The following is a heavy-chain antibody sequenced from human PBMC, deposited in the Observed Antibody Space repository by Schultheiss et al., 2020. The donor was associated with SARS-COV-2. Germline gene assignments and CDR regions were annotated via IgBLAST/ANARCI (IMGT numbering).Heavy chain of an antibody. D-gene: IGHD2-2*01. V-gene: IGHV4-4*02. J-gene: IGHJ5*02. Sequence: SETLSLTWAVSGGSISSSDWWSWVRQPPGKGLEWIGEVYHSGSTNYNPSLRSRVTISVDKSNNQFSLKLSSVTAADTAVYYCARHQLLHNWFDPWGQGTPITV. CDR1: GGSISSSDW. CDR3: ARHQLLHNWFDP. CDR2: VYHSGST.